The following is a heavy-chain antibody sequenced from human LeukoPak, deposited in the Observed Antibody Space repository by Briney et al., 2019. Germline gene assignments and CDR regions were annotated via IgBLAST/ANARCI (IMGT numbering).Heavy chain of an antibody. CDR1: GFTFSSFA. J-gene: IGHJ4*02. D-gene: IGHD3-10*01. V-gene: IGHV3-48*01. CDR3: ARVVGDSGSYLH. CDR2: ISSSSSTI. Sequence: PGGSLRLSCAASGFTFSSFAMSWVRQAPGKGLEWFSYISSSSSTIHYADSVKGRFTISRDNVKNSLYLQMNSLRGEDTAVYYCARVVGDSGSYLHWGQGTLVTVSS.